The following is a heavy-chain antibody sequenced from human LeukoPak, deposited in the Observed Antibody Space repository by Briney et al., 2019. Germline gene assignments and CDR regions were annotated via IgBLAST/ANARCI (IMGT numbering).Heavy chain of an antibody. V-gene: IGHV4-59*01. CDR1: GGSISSYY. J-gene: IGHJ4*02. CDR2: IYYSGST. Sequence: SETLSLTCTVSGGSISSYYWSWIRLPPGKGLEWIGYIYYSGSTNYNPSLKSRVTISVDTSKNQFSLKLSSVTAADTAVYYCAKVVPAGGYYFDYWGQGTLVTVSS. CDR3: AKVVPAGGYYFDY. D-gene: IGHD2-2*01.